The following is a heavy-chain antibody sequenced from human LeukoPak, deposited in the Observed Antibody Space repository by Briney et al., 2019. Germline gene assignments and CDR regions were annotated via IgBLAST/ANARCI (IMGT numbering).Heavy chain of an antibody. CDR1: GFTFSSYS. CDR3: AREAQGGVVGYSSYYYYGMDV. V-gene: IGHV3-48*04. CDR2: ISSSSSTI. J-gene: IGHJ6*02. Sequence: GGSLRLSCAASGFTFSSYSMNWVRQAPGKGLEWVSYISSSSSTIYYADSVKGRFTISRDNAKNSLYLQMNSLRAEDTAVYYCAREAQGGVVGYSSYYYYGMDVWGQGTTVTVSS. D-gene: IGHD3-3*01.